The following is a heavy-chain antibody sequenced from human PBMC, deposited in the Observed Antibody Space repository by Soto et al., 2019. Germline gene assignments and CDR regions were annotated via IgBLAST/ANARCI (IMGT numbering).Heavy chain of an antibody. CDR3: ANGGDILTGYLLDY. CDR1: GGSFSGYY. V-gene: IGHV4-34*01. J-gene: IGHJ4*02. Sequence: SETLSLTCAVYGGSFSGYYWSWIRQPPGKGLEWIGEINHSGSTNYNPSLKSRVTISVDTSKNQFSLKLSSVTAADTAVYYCANGGDILTGYLLDYWCQGTLVTVSS. D-gene: IGHD3-9*01. CDR2: INHSGST.